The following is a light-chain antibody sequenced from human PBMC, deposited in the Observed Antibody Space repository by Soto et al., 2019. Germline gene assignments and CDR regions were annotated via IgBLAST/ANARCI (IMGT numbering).Light chain of an antibody. J-gene: IGLJ1*01. V-gene: IGLV2-23*03. CDR1: SSDVGSYKF. CDR3: CSYAGGSNV. CDR2: EGS. Sequence: QSALTQPGSGSGSPGQSITISCTGTSSDVGSYKFVSWYQQYPGKAPKLMIYEGSKRPSGVSDRFSGSKSGNTASPTISGLQAEDEADYFCCSYAGGSNVFGAGTKVTVL.